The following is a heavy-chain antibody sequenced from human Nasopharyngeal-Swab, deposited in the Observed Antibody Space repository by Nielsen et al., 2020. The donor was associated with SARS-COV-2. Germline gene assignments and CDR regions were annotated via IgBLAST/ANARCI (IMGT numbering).Heavy chain of an antibody. V-gene: IGHV3-49*03. J-gene: IGHJ4*02. CDR3: TRAGIRYFDWLWD. D-gene: IGHD3-9*01. CDR2: IRSKACGGTT. Sequence: GGSLRLSCTASGFTFGDYAMSWFRQATGKGLEWVGFIRSKACGGTTEYAASVKGRFTISRDDSKSIAYLQMNSLKTEDTAVYYCTRAGIRYFDWLWDWGQGTLVTVSS. CDR1: GFTFGDYA.